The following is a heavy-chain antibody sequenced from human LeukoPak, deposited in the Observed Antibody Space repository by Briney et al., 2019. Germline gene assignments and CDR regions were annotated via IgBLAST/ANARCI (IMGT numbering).Heavy chain of an antibody. CDR3: ASSAAPGSPFDL. J-gene: IGHJ2*01. CDR1: GGPISSYY. Sequence: SETLSLTCTVSGGPISSYYWTWIRQPAGKGLEWIGRIYTSGTTNYNPSLKSRVTMSVDTSKGQLSLKLTSVTAADTAVYYCASSAAPGSPFDLWGRGTLVTVSS. V-gene: IGHV4-4*07. D-gene: IGHD6-25*01. CDR2: IYTSGTT.